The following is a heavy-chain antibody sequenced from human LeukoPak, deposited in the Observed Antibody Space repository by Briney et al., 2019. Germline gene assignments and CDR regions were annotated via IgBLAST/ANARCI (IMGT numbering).Heavy chain of an antibody. CDR2: ISSSSRTI. J-gene: IGHJ6*02. CDR1: RFIFSRYS. D-gene: IGHD3-9*01. V-gene: IGHV3-48*02. CDR3: ARAFEAGAWFGMDV. Sequence: GGSLRLSCAASRFIFSRYSMNWVRQAPGKGLELVSYISSSSRTIYYADSVKGRFTISRDNAKNSLYLQMNGLRDEDTAVYYCARAFEAGAWFGMDVWGQGTTVTASS.